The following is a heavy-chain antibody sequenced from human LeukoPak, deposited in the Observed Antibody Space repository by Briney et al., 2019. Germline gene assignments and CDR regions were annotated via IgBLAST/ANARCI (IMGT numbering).Heavy chain of an antibody. CDR2: INQDGSEK. J-gene: IGHJ4*02. CDR1: GLIFRSYW. D-gene: IGHD5-24*01. CDR3: ARERDGRFFDY. V-gene: IGHV3-7*01. Sequence: GGSLRLSCEVSGLIFRSYWMSWVRQAPGKGLEWVANINQDGSEKYFVDSVKGRFTISRDNAKNSLHLQTNTLRAEDTAVYYCARERDGRFFDYWGQGTLVTVSS.